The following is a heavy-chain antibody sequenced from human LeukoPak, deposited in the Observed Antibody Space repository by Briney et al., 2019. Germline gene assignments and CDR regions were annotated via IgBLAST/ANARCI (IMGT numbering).Heavy chain of an antibody. CDR3: ARAPPYYYDSSGYSDY. CDR1: GGSFSGYY. D-gene: IGHD3-22*01. CDR2: INHSGST. V-gene: IGHV4-34*01. Sequence: SETLSLTCAVYGGSFSGYYWSWIRQPPGKELEWIGEINHSGSTNYNPSLKSRVTISVDTSKNQFSLKLSSVTAADTAVYYCARAPPYYYDSSGYSDYWGQGTLVTVSS. J-gene: IGHJ4*02.